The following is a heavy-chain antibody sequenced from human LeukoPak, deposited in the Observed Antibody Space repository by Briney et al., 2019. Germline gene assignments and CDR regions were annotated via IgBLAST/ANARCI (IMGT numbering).Heavy chain of an antibody. D-gene: IGHD3/OR15-3a*01. CDR3: ARQTGSGLFILP. J-gene: IGHJ4*02. Sequence: SETLSLTCTVSVVSISSSNSYWGWVRQPPGKGLEWIGSIYYSGNTYYNASLKSQVSISIDTSKNQFSLKLTSVTAADTAVYYCARQTGSGLFILPGGQGTLVTVSS. CDR2: IYYSGNT. V-gene: IGHV4-39*01. CDR1: VVSISSSNSY.